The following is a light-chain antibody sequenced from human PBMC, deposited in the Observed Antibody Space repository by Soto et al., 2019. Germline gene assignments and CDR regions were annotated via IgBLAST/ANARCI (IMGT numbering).Light chain of an antibody. CDR3: QQYNSYSWT. CDR1: QSISSW. J-gene: IGKJ1*01. CDR2: KAS. Sequence: DIQMTQSPSTLSASVGDRVTITCRASQSISSWLAWYQQKPGKAPKLLIYKASSLESGVPSRFSGSGSGTEFTPTISSLQPDDFATYYCQQYNSYSWTFCQGTKVDIK. V-gene: IGKV1-5*03.